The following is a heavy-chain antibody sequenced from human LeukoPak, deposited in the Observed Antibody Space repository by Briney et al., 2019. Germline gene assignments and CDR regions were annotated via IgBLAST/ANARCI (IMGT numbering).Heavy chain of an antibody. CDR2: IYFSGST. V-gene: IGHV4-31*03. CDR1: GGSISSGGYY. Sequence: SSQTLSLTCTVSGGSISSGGYYWSWIRQHPGKGLEWIGYIYFSGSTNYNPSLKSRVTISVDTSKNQFSLKLNSVTAADTAVYYCASGIVGATWIDYWGQGTLVTVSS. J-gene: IGHJ4*02. D-gene: IGHD1-26*01. CDR3: ASGIVGATWIDY.